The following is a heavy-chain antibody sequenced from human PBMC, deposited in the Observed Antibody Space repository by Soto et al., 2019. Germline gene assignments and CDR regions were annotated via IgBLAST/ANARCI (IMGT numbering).Heavy chain of an antibody. CDR2: IIPILGIA. CDR1: GGTFSSYT. J-gene: IGHJ4*02. Sequence: SVKVSCKASGGTFSSYTISWVRQAPGQGLEWMGRIIPILGIANYAQKFQGRVTITADKSTSTAYMELSSLRSEDTAVYYCARGRYYDSSGYSYYFDYWGQGTLVTVS. CDR3: ARGRYYDSSGYSYYFDY. D-gene: IGHD3-22*01. V-gene: IGHV1-69*02.